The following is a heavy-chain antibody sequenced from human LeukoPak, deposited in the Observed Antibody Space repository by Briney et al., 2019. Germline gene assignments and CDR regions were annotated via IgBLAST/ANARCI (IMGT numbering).Heavy chain of an antibody. D-gene: IGHD3-3*01. J-gene: IGHJ4*02. V-gene: IGHV3-48*01. CDR3: ARTDFDSDY. CDR2: ISSSSSTI. Sequence: PGGSLRLSCTASGFTFSSYSMNWVRQAPGKGLEWVSYISSSSSTIYYAGSVKGRFTISRDNAKNSLYLQMNSLRAKDTAVYYCARTDFDSDYWGQGTLVTVSS. CDR1: GFTFSSYS.